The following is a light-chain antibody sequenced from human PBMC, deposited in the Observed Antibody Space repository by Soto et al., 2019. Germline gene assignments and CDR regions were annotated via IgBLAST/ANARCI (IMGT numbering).Light chain of an antibody. Sequence: EMVMTQSPATLSVSPGERATLSCRASQSVSSSYLAWYQQKPGQAPRLLIYGASSRATGIPDRFSGSGSGTDFTLTISRLEPEDFAVYYCQQYGSSPQTFGQGTKVDIK. CDR2: GAS. V-gene: IGKV3-20*01. CDR1: QSVSSSY. J-gene: IGKJ1*01. CDR3: QQYGSSPQT.